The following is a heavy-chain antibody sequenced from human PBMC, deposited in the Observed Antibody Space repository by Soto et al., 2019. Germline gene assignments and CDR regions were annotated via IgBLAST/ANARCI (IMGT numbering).Heavy chain of an antibody. V-gene: IGHV4-4*07. CDR3: AKGEVCSSTSCYDSNWFDP. Sequence: QVQLQESGPGLVKPSETLSLTCTVSGGSISSYYWSWIRQPAGKGLEWIGRIYSGGSTNYNPSLKSRVTLSVDASKNQFSLKLTSVTAADTAVYYCAKGEVCSSTSCYDSNWFDPWGQGTLVTVSS. CDR1: GGSISSYY. J-gene: IGHJ5*02. CDR2: IYSGGST. D-gene: IGHD2-2*01.